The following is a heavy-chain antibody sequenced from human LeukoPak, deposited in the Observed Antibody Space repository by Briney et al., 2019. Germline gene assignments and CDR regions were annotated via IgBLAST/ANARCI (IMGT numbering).Heavy chain of an antibody. J-gene: IGHJ5*02. Sequence: PSETLSLTCTLSGDSISSSSDYWGWVRQPPGEGLEWIGSISYSGSTLYNPSLKSRVTIFVDMSKNQFSLKVNSVTAADTAVYYCAGHMVRGVIKFRFDPWGQGTLVTVSS. V-gene: IGHV4-39*01. D-gene: IGHD3-10*01. CDR1: GDSISSSSDY. CDR3: AGHMVRGVIKFRFDP. CDR2: ISYSGST.